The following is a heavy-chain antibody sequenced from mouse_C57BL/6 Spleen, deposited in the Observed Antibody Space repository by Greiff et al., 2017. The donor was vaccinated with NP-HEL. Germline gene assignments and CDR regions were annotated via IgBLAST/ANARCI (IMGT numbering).Heavy chain of an antibody. V-gene: IGHV1-82*01. CDR1: GYAFSSSW. D-gene: IGHD1-1*01. Sequence: VQLQQSGPELVKPGASVKISCKASGYAFSSSWMNWVKQRPGKGLEWIGRIYPGDGDTNYNGKFKGKATLTADKSSSTAYMQLSSLTSEDSAVYFCARWITTVVAFDYWGQGTTLTVSS. CDR3: ARWITTVVAFDY. J-gene: IGHJ2*01. CDR2: IYPGDGDT.